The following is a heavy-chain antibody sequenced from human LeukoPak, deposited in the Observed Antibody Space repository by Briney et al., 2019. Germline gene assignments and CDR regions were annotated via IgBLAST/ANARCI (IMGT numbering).Heavy chain of an antibody. CDR2: IYYSGST. CDR1: GGSLSGFY. D-gene: IGHD3-22*01. J-gene: IGHJ4*02. V-gene: IGHV4-34*01. Sequence: SETLSLTCAVYGGSLSGFYWSWIRQPPGKGLEWIGSIYYSGSTYYNPSLKSRVTISVDTSKNQFSLKLSSVTAADTTVYYCARGRPPDYYDSSGSYFDYWGQGTLVTVSS. CDR3: ARGRPPDYYDSSGSYFDY.